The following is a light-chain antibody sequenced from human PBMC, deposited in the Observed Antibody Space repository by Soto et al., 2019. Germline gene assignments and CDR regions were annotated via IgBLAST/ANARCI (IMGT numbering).Light chain of an antibody. CDR2: EVI. CDR3: SSYSGSKTPYV. V-gene: IGLV2-8*01. J-gene: IGLJ1*01. Sequence: QSVLTQPPSASGSPGQSVTISCTGTSSDVGGYNYVSWYQQHPGKAPKLLIYEVIKRPSGVPDRFSASRSGNTASLTVSGLQAEDEADYYCSSYSGSKTPYVFGTGTKVTVL. CDR1: SSDVGGYNY.